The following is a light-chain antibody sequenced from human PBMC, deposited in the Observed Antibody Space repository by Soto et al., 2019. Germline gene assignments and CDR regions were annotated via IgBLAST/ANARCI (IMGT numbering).Light chain of an antibody. CDR2: DAS. J-gene: IGKJ3*01. CDR1: QSVSSY. V-gene: IGKV3-11*01. Sequence: EIVLTQSPATLSLSPGERATLSCRASQSVSSYLAWYQQQPGQDPRLLIYDASNSATGITARFSGSWSGTDVTLTISSLEPEDYAFYYCQQRSNPFTFGPGTKVDIK. CDR3: QQRSNPFT.